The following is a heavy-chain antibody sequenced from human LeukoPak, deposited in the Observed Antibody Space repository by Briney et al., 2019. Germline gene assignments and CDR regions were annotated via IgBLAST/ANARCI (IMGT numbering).Heavy chain of an antibody. Sequence: GRSLRLSCAASGFTFSSNAIHWVRQAPGKGLEWVAEISYDGSNTYYADSVKGRFTISRDNSKNTLYLQMNSLRAEDTAVYYCAKEGTGIHFDYWGQGTLVTVSS. CDR3: AKEGTGIHFDY. CDR2: ISYDGSNT. V-gene: IGHV3-30-3*01. CDR1: GFTFSSNA. J-gene: IGHJ4*02. D-gene: IGHD1-1*01.